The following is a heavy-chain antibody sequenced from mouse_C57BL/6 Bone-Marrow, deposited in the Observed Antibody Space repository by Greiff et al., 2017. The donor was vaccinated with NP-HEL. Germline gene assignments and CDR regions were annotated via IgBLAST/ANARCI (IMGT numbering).Heavy chain of an antibody. V-gene: IGHV1-61*01. J-gene: IGHJ2*01. D-gene: IGHD1-1*01. Sequence: QVQLKQPGAELVRPGSSVKLSCKASGYTFTSYWMDWVKQRPGQGLEWIGNIYPSDSETHYNQKFKDKATLTVDKSSSTAYMQLSSLTSEDSAVYYCASTVVAYYFDYWGQGTTLTVSS. CDR3: ASTVVAYYFDY. CDR1: GYTFTSYW. CDR2: IYPSDSET.